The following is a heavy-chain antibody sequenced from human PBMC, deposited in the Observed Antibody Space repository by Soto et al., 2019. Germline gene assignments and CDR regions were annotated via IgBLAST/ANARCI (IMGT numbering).Heavy chain of an antibody. V-gene: IGHV1-69*06. D-gene: IGHD6-13*01. CDR3: ATDRAAASCRHAFDI. Sequence: QVQLVQSGAEVKKPGSSVKVSCKTSGGPFKAYAVSWVRQAPGQGLEWMGGIIPVFGAPTYAQDFQGRVNITADKSTSTAYMELSNLRLDDTAVYYCATDRAAASCRHAFDIWGQGKMVAVSS. CDR1: GGPFKAYA. J-gene: IGHJ3*02. CDR2: IIPVFGAP.